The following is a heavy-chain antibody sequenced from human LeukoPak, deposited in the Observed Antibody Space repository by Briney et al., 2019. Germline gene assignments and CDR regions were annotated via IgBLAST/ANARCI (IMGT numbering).Heavy chain of an antibody. Sequence: GVSLRLCCAASGFIFTDYFMTWFRQARGKGLEWISYISGSGGAIFFADSLKGRFAISRDNAKNSLYLQMNSLTVEDTGVYFCARADVTVAGKLNYFDYWGQGTLVTVSS. CDR2: ISGSGGAI. V-gene: IGHV3-11*01. CDR1: GFIFTDYF. D-gene: IGHD6-19*01. CDR3: ARADVTVAGKLNYFDY. J-gene: IGHJ4*02.